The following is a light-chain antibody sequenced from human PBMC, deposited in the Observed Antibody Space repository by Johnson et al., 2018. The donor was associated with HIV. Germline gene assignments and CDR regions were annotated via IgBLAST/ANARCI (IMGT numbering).Light chain of an antibody. Sequence: QSVLTQPPSVSAAPGQKVTISCSGSSSNIGNNYVSWYQQLPGTAPKLLIYENNKRPSGIPDRFSGSKSGTSAPLGITGFQTGDEAAYYCRTWDSGLGPVGCFVTGTKVSVL. J-gene: IGLJ1*01. CDR1: SSNIGNNY. CDR2: ENN. V-gene: IGLV1-51*02. CDR3: RTWDSGLGPVGC.